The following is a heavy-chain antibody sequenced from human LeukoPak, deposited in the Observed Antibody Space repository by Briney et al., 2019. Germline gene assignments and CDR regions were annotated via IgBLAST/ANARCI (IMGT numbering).Heavy chain of an antibody. D-gene: IGHD2-15*01. Sequence: SETLSLTCTVSGGSISSYYWSWIRQPPGKGPEWIGYIYYSGSTNYNPSLKSRVTISVDTSKNQFSLKLSSVTAADTAVYYCARDSGNQRYCSGGSCYYGDWYFDLWGRGTLVTVSS. J-gene: IGHJ2*01. V-gene: IGHV4-59*13. CDR1: GGSISSYY. CDR3: ARDSGNQRYCSGGSCYYGDWYFDL. CDR2: IYYSGST.